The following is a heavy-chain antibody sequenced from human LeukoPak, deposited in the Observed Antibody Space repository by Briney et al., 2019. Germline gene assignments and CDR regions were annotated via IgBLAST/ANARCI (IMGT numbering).Heavy chain of an antibody. V-gene: IGHV1-18*01. Sequence: ASVTVSCTASGYTFTSYGISWVRQAPGQGLEWMGWISAYNGNTNYAQKLQGRVTMTTDISTSTAYMELSSLRSEDTAVYYCARDDQLIWGQGTMVTVSS. CDR1: GYTFTSYG. CDR2: ISAYNGNT. J-gene: IGHJ3*02. CDR3: ARDDQLI. D-gene: IGHD2-2*01.